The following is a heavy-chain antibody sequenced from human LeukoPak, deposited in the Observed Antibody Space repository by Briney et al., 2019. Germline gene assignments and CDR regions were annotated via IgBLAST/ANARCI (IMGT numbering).Heavy chain of an antibody. CDR1: GFSLSTSGVG. CDR3: ALPGGRGGNAYWYFDL. J-gene: IGHJ2*01. CDR2: IYWDDDK. V-gene: IGHV2-5*02. D-gene: IGHD3-10*01. Sequence: SGPTLVNPTQTLTLTCTFSGFSLSTSGVGVGWIRQPPGKALEWLALIYWDDDKRYSPSLKSRLTITKDTSKNQVVLRMTNMDPVDTATYYCALPGGRGGNAYWYFDLWGRGTLVTVSS.